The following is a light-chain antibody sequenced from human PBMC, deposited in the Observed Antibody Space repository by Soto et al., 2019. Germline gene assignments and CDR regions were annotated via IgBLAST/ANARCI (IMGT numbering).Light chain of an antibody. V-gene: IGKV1-39*01. CDR3: LQHNSYSIT. CDR1: QSISNH. CDR2: AAS. J-gene: IGKJ5*01. Sequence: DIQMTQSPSSLSASVEDRVIITCRASQSISNHLNWYQQKPGKAPKLLIFAASSLQSGVPSRFSGSRSGPDFTLTISSLQPEDFATYYCLQHNSYSITFGQGTRLEIK.